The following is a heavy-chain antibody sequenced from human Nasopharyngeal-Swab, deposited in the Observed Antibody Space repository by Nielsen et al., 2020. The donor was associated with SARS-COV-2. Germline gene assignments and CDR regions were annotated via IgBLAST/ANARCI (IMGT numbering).Heavy chain of an antibody. J-gene: IGHJ5*02. D-gene: IGHD3-9*01. CDR1: GGSISSYY. Sequence: SETLSLTCTVSGGSISSYYWSWIRQPPGKGLEWIGYIYYSGSTNYNPSLKSRVTISVDTSKNQFSLKLSSVTAADTAVYYCARLGRYDILTGFPRRDNWFDPWSQGTLVTVSS. V-gene: IGHV4-59*08. CDR3: ARLGRYDILTGFPRRDNWFDP. CDR2: IYYSGST.